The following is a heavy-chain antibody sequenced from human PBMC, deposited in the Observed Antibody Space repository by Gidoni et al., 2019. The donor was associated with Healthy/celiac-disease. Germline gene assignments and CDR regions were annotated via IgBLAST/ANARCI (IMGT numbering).Heavy chain of an antibody. CDR1: GFTFSSSA. J-gene: IGHJ3*02. Sequence: EVQLVESGGGLVQPGGSLRLSCSASGFTFSSSAMHWVRQAPGKGMEYVSAISSNGGSTYYADSVKGRFTISRDNSKNTLYLQMSSLRAEDTAVYYCVKEGGYYYDSSGYYDDAFDIWGQGTMVTVSS. V-gene: IGHV3-64D*06. CDR3: VKEGGYYYDSSGYYDDAFDI. D-gene: IGHD3-22*01. CDR2: ISSNGGST.